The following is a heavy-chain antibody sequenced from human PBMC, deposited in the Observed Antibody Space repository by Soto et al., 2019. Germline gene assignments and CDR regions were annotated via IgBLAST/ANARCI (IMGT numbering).Heavy chain of an antibody. CDR2: INSGNGNT. V-gene: IGHV1-3*01. CDR3: ASSYSNYALIVYDDYDIDV. CDR1: GYTFTSYA. Sequence: QVQLVQSGAEVKKPGASVKVSCKASGYTFTSYAMNWVRQAPGQRLEWMGWINSGNGNTKYSQKFQGRVTITRDTSESTAYIELSSLRSEDTAVYYWASSYSNYALIVYDDYDIDVWGQATTGTVSS. J-gene: IGHJ6*02. D-gene: IGHD4-4*01.